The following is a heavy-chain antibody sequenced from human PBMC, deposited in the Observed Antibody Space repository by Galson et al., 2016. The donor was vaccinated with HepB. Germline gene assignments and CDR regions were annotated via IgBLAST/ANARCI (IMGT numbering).Heavy chain of an antibody. CDR2: TYFRSKWYN. Sequence: CAISGDSVSSYSAAWDWIRQSPSRGLEWLGRTYFRSKWYNDYAVSVKSRITIEADTSKNLFSLHLNSVTPEDTAVSYCARDRGSARYFFDSWGQGALVTVSS. J-gene: IGHJ4*02. V-gene: IGHV6-1*01. CDR1: GDSVSSYSAA. CDR3: ARDRGSARYFFDS.